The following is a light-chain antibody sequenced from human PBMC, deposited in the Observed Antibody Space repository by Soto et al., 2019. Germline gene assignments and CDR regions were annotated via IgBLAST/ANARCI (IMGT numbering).Light chain of an antibody. CDR2: EVS. J-gene: IGLJ1*01. CDR3: CSYAGSITSAYV. CDR1: SSDVGSYNL. V-gene: IGLV2-23*02. Sequence: QSVLTQPASVSGSPGQSITISCTGTSSDVGSYNLVSWYQQYPGKASKLMISEVSKRPSGVSNRFSGSKSGNTASLTISGLQAEYEADYYCCSYAGSITSAYVFGTGTKLTVL.